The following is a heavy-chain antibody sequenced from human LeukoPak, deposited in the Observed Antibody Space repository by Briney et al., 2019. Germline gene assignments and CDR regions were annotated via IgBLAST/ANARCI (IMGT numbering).Heavy chain of an antibody. CDR1: GGTFSSYA. CDR3: AAAHCSSTSCYYNY. D-gene: IGHD2-2*01. Sequence: ASVKVSCKASGGTFSSYAISWVRQAPGQGLEWMGGIIPIFGTANYAQKFQGRVTITADESTSTAYMELSSLRSEDTAVYYCAAAHCSSTSCYYNYWGQGTLATVSS. V-gene: IGHV1-69*13. J-gene: IGHJ4*02. CDR2: IIPIFGTA.